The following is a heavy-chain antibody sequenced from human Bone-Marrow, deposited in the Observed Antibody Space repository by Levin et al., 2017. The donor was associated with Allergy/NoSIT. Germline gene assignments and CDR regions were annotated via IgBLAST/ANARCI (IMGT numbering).Heavy chain of an antibody. V-gene: IGHV1-8*01. CDR2: MNPNSGNT. CDR1: GYTFISYD. D-gene: IGHD5-18*01. CDR3: ARVLDTAILISGWFDP. J-gene: IGHJ5*02. Sequence: ASVKVSCKASGYTFISYDINWVRQATGQGLEWMGWMNPNSGNTGYARKFQGRVTMTRNTSISTAYMELRNLRSDDTAIYYCARVLDTAILISGWFDPWGQGSLVTVSS.